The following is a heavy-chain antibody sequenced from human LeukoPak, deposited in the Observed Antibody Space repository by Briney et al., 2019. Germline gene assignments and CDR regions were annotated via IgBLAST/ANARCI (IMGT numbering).Heavy chain of an antibody. D-gene: IGHD6-13*01. CDR2: INPNSGGT. Sequence: ASVKVSCKASGYTFTGYSMHWVRQAPGQGLEWMGWINPNSGGTVYAQNFQGRVTMTRDTSISTAYMELSRLTSDDAAVYYCAPSIAAAVPVLVWGQGTLVTVSS. CDR1: GYTFTGYS. CDR3: APSIAAAVPVLV. J-gene: IGHJ4*02. V-gene: IGHV1-2*02.